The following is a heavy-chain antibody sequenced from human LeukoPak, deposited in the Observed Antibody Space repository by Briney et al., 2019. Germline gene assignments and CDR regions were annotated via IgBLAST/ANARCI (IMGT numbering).Heavy chain of an antibody. J-gene: IGHJ6*02. CDR2: VNKDGSEK. V-gene: IGHV3-7*03. D-gene: IGHD1/OR15-1a*01. CDR3: ARNNDMDV. CDR1: GFTFSSYW. Sequence: GGSLRLSCAASGFTFSSYWMTWVRQAPGKGPEWVANVNKDGSEKYYVDSVKGRFTISRDTAKNSLYLQMNNLRAEDTALYYCARNNDMDVWGQGTTVIVSS.